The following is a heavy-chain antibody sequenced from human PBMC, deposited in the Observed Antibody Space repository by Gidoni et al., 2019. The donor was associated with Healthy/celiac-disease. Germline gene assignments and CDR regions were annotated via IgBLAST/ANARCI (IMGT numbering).Heavy chain of an antibody. J-gene: IGHJ4*02. Sequence: QVQLVQSGAEVKKPGASVKVSCTASGYTFTGYYMHWVRQAPGQGLEWMGRINPNSGGTNYAQKFQGRVTMTRDTSISTAYMELSRLRSDDTAVYYCARDPHCGGDCYSGDYWGQGTLVTVSS. D-gene: IGHD2-21*02. CDR3: ARDPHCGGDCYSGDY. CDR2: INPNSGGT. CDR1: GYTFTGYY. V-gene: IGHV1-2*06.